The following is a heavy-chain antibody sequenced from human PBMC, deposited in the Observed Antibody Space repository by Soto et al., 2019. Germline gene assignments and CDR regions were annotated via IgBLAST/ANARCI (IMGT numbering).Heavy chain of an antibody. D-gene: IGHD6-19*01. V-gene: IGHV1-3*05. CDR2: INAGNGNT. Sequence: QVQLVQSGAEEKKPGASVKVSCKASGYTFTGYAMHWVRQAPGQRLEWMGWINAGNGNTKYSQKFHGRVTITRDTSASTAYMEMSSLRSEGTAVYYSARGVAVAACFDYGGQGTLVTVSS. J-gene: IGHJ4*02. CDR3: ARGVAVAACFDY. CDR1: GYTFTGYA.